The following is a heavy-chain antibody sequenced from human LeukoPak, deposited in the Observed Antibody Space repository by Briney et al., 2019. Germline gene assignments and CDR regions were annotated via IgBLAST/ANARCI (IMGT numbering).Heavy chain of an antibody. D-gene: IGHD6-13*01. CDR2: INHSGST. CDR3: ARRLSAAAGTSYFDY. CDR1: GGSFSGYY. J-gene: IGHJ4*02. Sequence: PSETLSLTCAVYGGSFSGYYWSWIRQPPGKGLEWIGEINHSGSTNYNPSLKSRVTISVDTSKNQFSLKLSSVTAADTAVYYCARRLSAAAGTSYFDYWGQGTLVTVSS. V-gene: IGHV4-34*01.